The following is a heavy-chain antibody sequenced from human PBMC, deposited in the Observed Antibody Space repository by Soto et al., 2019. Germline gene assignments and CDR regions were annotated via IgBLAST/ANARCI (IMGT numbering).Heavy chain of an antibody. J-gene: IGHJ4*02. CDR3: ARDGEMARTFDY. CDR1: GFTFSSYS. V-gene: IGHV3-21*01. CDR2: ISSSSSYI. D-gene: IGHD3-10*01. Sequence: EVQLVESGGGLVKPGGSLRLSCAASGFTFSSYSMNWVRQAPGKGLEWVSSISSSSSYIYYADSVKGRFTISRDNAKNSLYLQMNSRRAEDTAVYYCARDGEMARTFDYWGPGTLVTVSS.